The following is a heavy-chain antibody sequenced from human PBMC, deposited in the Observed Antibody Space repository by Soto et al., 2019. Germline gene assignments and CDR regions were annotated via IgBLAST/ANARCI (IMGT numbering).Heavy chain of an antibody. CDR2: IYYSGST. V-gene: IGHV4-31*03. CDR1: GGSISSGGYY. D-gene: IGHD3-3*01. CDR3: ARVSPEKDYDFWSGYYRYYYGMDV. J-gene: IGHJ6*02. Sequence: SETLSLTCTVSGGSISSGGYYWSWIRQHPRKGLEWIGYIYYSGSTYYNPSLKSRVTISVDTSKNQFSLKLSSVTAADTAVYYCARVSPEKDYDFWSGYYRYYYGMDVWGQGTTVTVSS.